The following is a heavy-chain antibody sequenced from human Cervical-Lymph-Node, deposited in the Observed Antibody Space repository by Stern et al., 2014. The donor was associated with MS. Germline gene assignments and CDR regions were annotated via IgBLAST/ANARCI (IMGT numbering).Heavy chain of an antibody. CDR2: MNPNSGNT. CDR3: ARGYGSGWYSGPYYFDY. D-gene: IGHD6-19*01. Sequence: QVQLVQSGAEVKKPGASVKVSCKASAYTFTSYDVNWVRQATGQGLEWMGWMNPNSGNTGYAQKFQGRVTMTRNTSISTAYMELSSLRSEDTAVYYCARGYGSGWYSGPYYFDYWGQGTLVTVSS. J-gene: IGHJ4*02. V-gene: IGHV1-8*01. CDR1: AYTFTSYD.